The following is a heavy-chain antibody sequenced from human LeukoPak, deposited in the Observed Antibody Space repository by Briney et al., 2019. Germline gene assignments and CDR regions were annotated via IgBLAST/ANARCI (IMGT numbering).Heavy chain of an antibody. D-gene: IGHD3-22*01. J-gene: IGHJ4*02. CDR3: ARDLLSSGYYRGFDC. CDR1: GFTFSSYN. V-gene: IGHV3-66*01. Sequence: GGSLRLSCAASGFTFSSYNMNWVRQAPGKGLEWLSVIYSGGSTYYADSVKGRFTISRDNFKNTLYLQMNSLRAEDTAVYYCARDLLSSGYYRGFDCWGQGALVTVSS. CDR2: IYSGGST.